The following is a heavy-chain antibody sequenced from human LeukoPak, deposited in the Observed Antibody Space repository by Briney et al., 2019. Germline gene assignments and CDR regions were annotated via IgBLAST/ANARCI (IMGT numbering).Heavy chain of an antibody. CDR2: IYTSGTT. J-gene: IGHJ3*02. D-gene: IGHD2-2*01. CDR3: ARGWYIVPAASDAFDI. CDR1: GGSVRRGNYY. Sequence: SETLSLTCTVSGGSVRRGNYYWTWIRQPAGSGLEWIGRIYTSGTTDYNPSLRTRVTISVDASRNQFSLNLSSVTAADTAVYYCARGWYIVPAASDAFDIWGQGTMVTVSS. V-gene: IGHV4-61*02.